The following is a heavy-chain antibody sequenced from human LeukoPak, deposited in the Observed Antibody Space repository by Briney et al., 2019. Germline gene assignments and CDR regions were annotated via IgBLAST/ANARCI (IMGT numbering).Heavy chain of an antibody. Sequence: SETLSLTCTVSGGSISSSSYYWSWLRQPPGKGLEWIGYIYYSGSTSYNPSLKSRVTISVDTSKNQFSLKLSSVTAADTAVYYCARWGSGGFDIWGQGTMVTVSS. CDR1: GGSISSSSYY. J-gene: IGHJ3*02. V-gene: IGHV4-61*01. CDR2: IYYSGST. D-gene: IGHD4-23*01. CDR3: ARWGSGGFDI.